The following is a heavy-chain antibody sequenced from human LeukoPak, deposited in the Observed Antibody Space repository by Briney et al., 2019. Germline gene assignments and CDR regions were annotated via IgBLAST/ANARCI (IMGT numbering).Heavy chain of an antibody. D-gene: IGHD3-3*01. CDR2: INPSGGST. CDR3: ASAYDFWSGYYPL. Sequence: GASVKVSCKASGYTSTSYGISWVRQAPGQGLEWMGIINPSGGSTSYAQKFQGRVTMTRDTSTSTVYMELSSLRSEDTAVYYCASAYDFWSGYYPLWGQGTLVTVSS. V-gene: IGHV1-46*03. CDR1: GYTSTSYG. J-gene: IGHJ4*02.